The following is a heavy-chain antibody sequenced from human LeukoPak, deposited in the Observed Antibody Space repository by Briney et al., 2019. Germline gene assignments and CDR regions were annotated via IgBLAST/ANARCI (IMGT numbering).Heavy chain of an antibody. D-gene: IGHD4-17*01. CDR3: ARRSIGVTTVTNSWFDP. CDR2: IYYSGST. J-gene: IGHJ5*02. V-gene: IGHV4-39*01. CDR1: GGSINSKSYY. Sequence: SETLSLTCTVSGGSINSKSYYWGWIRQPPGKGLEWIASIYYSGSTYYNPSLKSRVTISVDTSQNQFSLKLSSVTAADTAVYYCARRSIGVTTVTNSWFDPWGQGTLVIVSS.